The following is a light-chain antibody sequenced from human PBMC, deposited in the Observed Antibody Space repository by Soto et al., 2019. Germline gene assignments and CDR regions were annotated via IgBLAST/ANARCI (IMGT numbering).Light chain of an antibody. CDR1: SSDVGGYNY. J-gene: IGLJ3*02. V-gene: IGLV2-14*01. CDR3: SSFVSGSTLV. Sequence: QSALTQPASVSGSPGQSITISCTGTSSDVGGYNYVSWYQQHPGKVPKLVISEVSYRPSGVSNRFSGSKSGNTASLTISGLQAEDEADYSCSSFVSGSTLVFGGGTKLTVL. CDR2: EVS.